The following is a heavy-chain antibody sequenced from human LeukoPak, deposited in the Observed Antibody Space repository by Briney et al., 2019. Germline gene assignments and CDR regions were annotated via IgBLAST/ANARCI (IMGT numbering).Heavy chain of an antibody. CDR2: IYYSGST. D-gene: IGHD2/OR15-2a*01. CDR3: ARVSLPLSFDY. J-gene: IGHJ4*02. V-gene: IGHV4-31*03. Sequence: TLSLTCTVSGGSISSGGYYWSWIRQHPGKGLEWIGYIYYSGSTYYNPSPKSRVTISVDTSKNQFSLKLSSVTAADTAVYYCARVSLPLSFDYWGQGTLVTVSS. CDR1: GGSISSGGYY.